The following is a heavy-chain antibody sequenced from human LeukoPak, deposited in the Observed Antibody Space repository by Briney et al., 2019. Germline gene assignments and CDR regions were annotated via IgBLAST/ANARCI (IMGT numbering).Heavy chain of an antibody. CDR1: GFTFSSYE. CDR2: ISSSGSTI. V-gene: IGHV3-48*03. D-gene: IGHD2-15*01. Sequence: PGGSLRLFCAASGFTFSSYEMNWVRQAPGKGLEWVSYISSSGSTIYYADSVKGRFTISRDNAKNSLYLQMNSLRAEDTAVYYCARDCRSGGSCYSEWGQGTLVTVSS. CDR3: ARDCRSGGSCYSE. J-gene: IGHJ4*02.